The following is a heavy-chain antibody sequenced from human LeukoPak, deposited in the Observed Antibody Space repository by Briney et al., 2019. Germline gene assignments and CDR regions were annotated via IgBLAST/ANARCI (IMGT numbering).Heavy chain of an antibody. CDR3: ARDRDVVVLPAANYFDF. CDR2: INPSGGST. V-gene: IGHV1-46*03. CDR1: GYSFTSYY. J-gene: IGHJ4*02. D-gene: IGHD2-2*01. Sequence: ASVKVSCKASGYSFTSYYIHWVRQAPGQGLEWMGLINPSGGSTTYAQKFQGRLTLTRDASTSTVYMELSSLRSEDTAVYYCARDRDVVVLPAANYFDFWGQGTLVTVSS.